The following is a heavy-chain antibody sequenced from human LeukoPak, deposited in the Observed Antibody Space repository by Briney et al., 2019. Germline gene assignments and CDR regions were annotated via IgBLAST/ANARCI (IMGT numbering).Heavy chain of an antibody. CDR1: GGSFSVYY. CDR2: INHSGST. CDR3: ARTGYSSSWYAFDI. Sequence: PSQTLSLTCAVYGGSFSVYYWSWIRQPPGKGLEWIGEINHSGSTNYNPSLKSRVTISVDTSKNQFSLKLGSVTAADTAVYYCARTGYSSSWYAFDIWGQGTMVTVSS. D-gene: IGHD6-13*01. V-gene: IGHV4-34*01. J-gene: IGHJ3*02.